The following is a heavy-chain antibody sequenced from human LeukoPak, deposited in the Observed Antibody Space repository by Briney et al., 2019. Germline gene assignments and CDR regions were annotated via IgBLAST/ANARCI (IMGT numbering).Heavy chain of an antibody. D-gene: IGHD4-17*01. CDR1: GFTFDDYA. CDR3: AKALRPQTDDGDLDY. Sequence: PGGSLRLSCAASGFTFDDYAMHWVRQAPGKGLEWVSGISWNSGSIVYADSVKGRFTISRDNAKNSLYLQMNSLRAEDMALYYCAKALRPQTDDGDLDYWGQGTLVTVSS. CDR2: ISWNSGSI. J-gene: IGHJ4*02. V-gene: IGHV3-9*03.